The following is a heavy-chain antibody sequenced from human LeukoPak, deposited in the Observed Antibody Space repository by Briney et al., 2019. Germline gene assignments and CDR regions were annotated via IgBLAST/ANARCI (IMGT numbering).Heavy chain of an antibody. J-gene: IGHJ4*02. CDR3: AKGAPLYDYVWGSYRSLTSYFDY. D-gene: IGHD3-16*02. V-gene: IGHV3-23*01. CDR1: GFTFSSYA. Sequence: GGSLRLSCAASGFTFSSYAMSWVRQAPGKGLEWVSAISGSGGSTYYADSVKGRFTISRDNSKNTLYLQMNSLRAEDTAVYYCAKGAPLYDYVWGSYRSLTSYFDYWGQGTLVTVSS. CDR2: ISGSGGST.